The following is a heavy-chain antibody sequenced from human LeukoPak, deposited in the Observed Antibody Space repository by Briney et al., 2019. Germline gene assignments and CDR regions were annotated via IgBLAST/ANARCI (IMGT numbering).Heavy chain of an antibody. CDR3: ARGQTDYYGSGSYGYFDY. CDR1: GFTFSSYA. CDR2: ISGSGGST. D-gene: IGHD3-10*01. J-gene: IGHJ4*02. V-gene: IGHV3-23*01. Sequence: GGSLRLSCAASGFTFSSYAMSWVRQAPGKGLEWVSAISGSGGSTYYADSVKGRFTISRDNSKNTLYLQMNSLRAEDTAVYYCARGQTDYYGSGSYGYFDYWGQGTLVTVSS.